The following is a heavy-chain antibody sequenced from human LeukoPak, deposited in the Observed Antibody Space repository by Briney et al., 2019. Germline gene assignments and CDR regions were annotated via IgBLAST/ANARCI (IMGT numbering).Heavy chain of an antibody. J-gene: IGHJ4*02. Sequence: GRSLRLSCAASGFTFSSYGMHWVRQAPGKGLEWVAVIWCYGSNKYYADSVKDRFTIPRHNSKNTLYLQMNSLRAEDTAVYYCAREGDPVYGDSPPSPFDYWGQGTLVTVSS. CDR3: AREGDPVYGDSPPSPFDY. CDR1: GFTFSSYG. V-gene: IGHV3-33*01. D-gene: IGHD4-17*01. CDR2: IWCYGSNK.